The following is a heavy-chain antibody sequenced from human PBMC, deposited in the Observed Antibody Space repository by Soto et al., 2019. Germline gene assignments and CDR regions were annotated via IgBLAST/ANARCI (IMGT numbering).Heavy chain of an antibody. D-gene: IGHD2-8*01. Sequence: QGQLVQSGPEVKKPGASVKVSCKTSGYTFSRYGISWVRQAPGQGLEWMGWISGYNGDTNYAQKVQGRVTMTIDTSTYTAYMELRSLPPDDTAIYYCAKNGQPPYYYYGMDVWGQGTTVTVSS. J-gene: IGHJ6*02. CDR3: AKNGQPPYYYYGMDV. V-gene: IGHV1-18*01. CDR1: GYTFSRYG. CDR2: ISGYNGDT.